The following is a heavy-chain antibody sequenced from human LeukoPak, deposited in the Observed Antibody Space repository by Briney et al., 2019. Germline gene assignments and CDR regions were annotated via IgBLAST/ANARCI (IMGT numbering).Heavy chain of an antibody. CDR1: GVSITSGNW. V-gene: IGHV4-4*02. CDR3: WHSGYESGLDY. D-gene: IGHD5-12*01. J-gene: IGHJ4*02. Sequence: ETLSLTFGVSGVSITSGNWWSWVRQPPGKGLEWIGEIYHSGSINYNPSLKSRVTISVDKSKNQFSLKLNSVTAADTAVYYCWHSGYESGLDYWGQGTLVTVSS. CDR2: IYHSGSI.